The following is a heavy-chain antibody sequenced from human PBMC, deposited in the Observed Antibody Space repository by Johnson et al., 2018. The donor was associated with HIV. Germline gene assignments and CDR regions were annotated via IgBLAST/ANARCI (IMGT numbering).Heavy chain of an antibody. Sequence: QMLLVESGGDLVKPGGSLKLSCAVSGFTFSDHYMSWIRQTPGKGLEWVSYISSSGSTIYYADSVKGLFTISRDNAKNTVYLQMNSLRAEDTAVYYCARSPFPRFYAFAIWGQGTIVTV. J-gene: IGHJ3*02. CDR1: GFTFSDHY. V-gene: IGHV3-11*04. CDR2: ISSSGSTI. CDR3: ARSPFPRFYAFAI.